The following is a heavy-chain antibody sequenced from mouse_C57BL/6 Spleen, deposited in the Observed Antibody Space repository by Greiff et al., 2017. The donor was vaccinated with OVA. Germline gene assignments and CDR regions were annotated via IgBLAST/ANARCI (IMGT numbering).Heavy chain of an antibody. Sequence: EVQRVESGPGMVKPSQSLSLTCTVTGYPITSAYDCHWIRHLSGNKPEWMGFISYSGSTNYTPSFKSRISITQDTSKNHVFLQMNSVTTEDAAKYYCARGRYGCVDVWGTGTTVTVSS. J-gene: IGHJ1*03. CDR1: GYPITSAYD. CDR3: ARGRYGCVDV. V-gene: IGHV3-1*01. CDR2: ISYSGST.